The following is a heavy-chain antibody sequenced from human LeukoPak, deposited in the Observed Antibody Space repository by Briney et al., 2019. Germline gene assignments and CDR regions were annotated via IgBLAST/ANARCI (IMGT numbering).Heavy chain of an antibody. V-gene: IGHV4-4*07. CDR1: GDSINNYY. CDR3: ARGRSSGSGWLNFDS. D-gene: IGHD6-19*01. Sequence: SETLSLTCTVSGDSINNYYWSWIRQPAGKGLEWIGRIYSSGSTLYSPPLRSRVTMSVDTSKNQLSLNLNSVTAADTAVCYCARGRSSGSGWLNFDSWGQGTLVTVSS. J-gene: IGHJ4*02. CDR2: IYSSGST.